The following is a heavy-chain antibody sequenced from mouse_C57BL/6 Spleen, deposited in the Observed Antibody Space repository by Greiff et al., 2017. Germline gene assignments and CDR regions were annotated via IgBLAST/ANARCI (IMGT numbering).Heavy chain of an antibody. CDR1: GYAFTSYW. CDR3: ARSDGYYTWFAY. D-gene: IGHD2-3*01. V-gene: IGHV1-50*01. Sequence: QVQLQQPGAELVKPGASVKLSCKASGYAFTSYWMQWVKQRPGQGLEWIGEIDPSDRYTNYNQKFKGKATLTVDTSSSTAYMQLSSLTSEDSAVYYCARSDGYYTWFAYWGQGTLVTVSA. CDR2: IDPSDRYT. J-gene: IGHJ3*01.